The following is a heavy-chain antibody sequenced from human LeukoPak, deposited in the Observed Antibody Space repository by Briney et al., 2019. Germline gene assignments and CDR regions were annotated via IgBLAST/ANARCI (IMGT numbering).Heavy chain of an antibody. CDR3: ARDGSSAGGYFDY. J-gene: IGHJ4*02. CDR2: INHSGST. D-gene: IGHD6-6*01. Sequence: SETLSLTCAVYGGSFSAYYWSWIRQPPGKGLEWIGEINHSGSTNYNPSLKSRVTILVDTSKNQFSLKLTSVTAADTAVYYCARDGSSAGGYFDYWGQGTLVTVSS. CDR1: GGSFSAYY. V-gene: IGHV4-34*01.